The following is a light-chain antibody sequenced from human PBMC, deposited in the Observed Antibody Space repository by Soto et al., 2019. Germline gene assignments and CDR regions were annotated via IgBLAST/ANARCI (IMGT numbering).Light chain of an antibody. CDR2: DVS. CDR1: SSDVGGYNY. CDR3: SSYTSTSTLL. V-gene: IGLV2-14*03. J-gene: IGLJ2*01. Sequence: QSALTQPASVPGSPGQSITISCTGTSSDVGGYNYVSWYQQHPGKAPKLMIYDVSIRPSGVSDRFSGSKSGNTASLTISGLQAEDEADYYCSSYTSTSTLLFGGGTKVTVL.